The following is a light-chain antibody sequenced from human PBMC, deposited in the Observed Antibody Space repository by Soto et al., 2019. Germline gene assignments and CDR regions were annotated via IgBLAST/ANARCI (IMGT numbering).Light chain of an antibody. CDR2: EVR. J-gene: IGLJ3*02. Sequence: QPVLTQPASVSGSPGQSITISCTGTSSDVGGYNHVSWYQQHPGKAPKLIIYEVRNRPSGVSNRLSGSKSGNTASLTISGLQADDEADYYCCSYTSSSIRVFGGGTKVTVL. CDR1: SSDVGGYNH. CDR3: CSYTSSSIRV. V-gene: IGLV2-14*01.